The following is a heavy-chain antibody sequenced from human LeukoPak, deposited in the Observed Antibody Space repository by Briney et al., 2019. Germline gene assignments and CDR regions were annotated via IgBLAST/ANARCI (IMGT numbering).Heavy chain of an antibody. V-gene: IGHV1-24*01. Sequence: ASVKVSCKVSGYTLTELSMHWVRQAPGKGLEWMGGFDPEDGETIYAQKFQGRVTMTEDTSTDTAYMELSSLRSDDTAVYYCARALDYYGSGSYNAFDIWGQGTMVTVSS. CDR3: ARALDYYGSGSYNAFDI. CDR2: FDPEDGET. D-gene: IGHD3-10*01. J-gene: IGHJ3*02. CDR1: GYTLTELS.